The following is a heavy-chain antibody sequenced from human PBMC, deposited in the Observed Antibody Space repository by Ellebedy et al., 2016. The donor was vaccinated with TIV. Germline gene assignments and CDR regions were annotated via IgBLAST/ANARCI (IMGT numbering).Heavy chain of an antibody. CDR1: GFTFSTYA. V-gene: IGHV3-30*04. Sequence: GESLKISXAASGFTFSTYALHWVRRAPGKGLEWVATISYDGSNKYYTDSVKGRFTNSRDNSKNTLFLQMNSLSTEDTAIYYCAKDKTKYFDYWGQGTLVTVSS. J-gene: IGHJ4*02. CDR2: ISYDGSNK. D-gene: IGHD1/OR15-1a*01. CDR3: AKDKTKYFDY.